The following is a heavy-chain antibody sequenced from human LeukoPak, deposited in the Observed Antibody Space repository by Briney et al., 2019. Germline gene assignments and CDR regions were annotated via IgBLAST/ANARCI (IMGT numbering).Heavy chain of an antibody. CDR3: ARDDYYDSSGSGNY. J-gene: IGHJ4*02. CDR1: GGSISSSSYY. D-gene: IGHD3-22*01. V-gene: IGHV4-61*02. Sequence: SETLSLTCTVSGGSISSSSYYWGWIRQPAGKGLEWIGRIYTSGSTNYNPSLKSRVTISVDTSKNQFSLKLSSVTAADTAVYYCARDDYYDSSGSGNYWGQGTLVTVS. CDR2: IYTSGST.